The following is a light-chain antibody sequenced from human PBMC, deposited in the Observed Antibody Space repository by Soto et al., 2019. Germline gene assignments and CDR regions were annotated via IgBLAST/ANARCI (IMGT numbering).Light chain of an antibody. CDR1: SSNIGARYA. Sequence: QSLLTQPPSVSGAPWQRVTISCTGSSSNIGARYAVQWYQQLPGTAPKLLIYGNNNRPSGVPDRFSGSKSGTSASLAITGLQAEDEADYYCQSYDTSLRRYVFGAGNKVTV. J-gene: IGLJ1*01. CDR3: QSYDTSLRRYV. V-gene: IGLV1-40*01. CDR2: GNN.